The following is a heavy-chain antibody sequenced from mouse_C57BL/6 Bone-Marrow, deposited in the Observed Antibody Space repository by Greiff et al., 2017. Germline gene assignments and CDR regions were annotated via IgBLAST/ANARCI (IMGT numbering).Heavy chain of an antibody. CDR3: ARIYYGYDEWFAY. J-gene: IGHJ3*01. Sequence: QVQLQQPGAELVKPGASVKLSCKASGYTFTSYWMHWVKQRPGQGLEWIGMIHPNSGSTNYNEKFKSKATLTVDKSSSTAYMQLSSLTSEDSAVYYCARIYYGYDEWFAYWGQGTLVTVSA. CDR2: IHPNSGST. CDR1: GYTFTSYW. D-gene: IGHD2-2*01. V-gene: IGHV1-64*01.